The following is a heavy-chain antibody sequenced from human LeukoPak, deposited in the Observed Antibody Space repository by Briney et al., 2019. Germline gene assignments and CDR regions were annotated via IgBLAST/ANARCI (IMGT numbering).Heavy chain of an antibody. Sequence: QPGGSLRLSCSASGFVFSIYTMYWVRQAPGKGPEYVSTISGSGNGGSIYYADSVKGRFTISRDDSKSIVYLQMNGLRSEGTAAYYCVKDFGRVRGTPDSWGQGTLVTVSS. D-gene: IGHD2/OR15-2a*01. CDR3: VKDFGRVRGTPDS. CDR1: GFVFSIYT. V-gene: IGHV3-64D*06. CDR2: ISGSGNGGSI. J-gene: IGHJ4*02.